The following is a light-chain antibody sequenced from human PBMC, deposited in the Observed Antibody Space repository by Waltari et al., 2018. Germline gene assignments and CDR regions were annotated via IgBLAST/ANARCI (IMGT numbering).Light chain of an antibody. CDR2: EDN. CDR3: QSYDSTNLWV. V-gene: IGLV6-57*01. CDR1: SGSIASTY. J-gene: IGLJ3*02. Sequence: NFILTQPHSVSESPGKTVTISCTRISGSIASTYVQWYQQRPGSSPTTVIYEDNQRPSGVPDRFSGSIDSSSNSASLTISGLETEDEADYYCQSYDSTNLWVFGGGTKLTVL.